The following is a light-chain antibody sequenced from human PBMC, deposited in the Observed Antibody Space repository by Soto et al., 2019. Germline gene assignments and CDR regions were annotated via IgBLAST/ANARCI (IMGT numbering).Light chain of an antibody. CDR3: QQYGSSRWT. CDR2: GAS. V-gene: IGKV3-20*01. CDR1: QSVSSSR. J-gene: IGKJ1*01. Sequence: EIVLSTAGGTVSLSTGERANLSCRASQSVSSSRLAWYRQKPGQAPRLLIYGASSRATGIPDRFSGSGSGTDFTLTISRLEPEDFAVYYCQQYGSSRWTFGQGTKVDIK.